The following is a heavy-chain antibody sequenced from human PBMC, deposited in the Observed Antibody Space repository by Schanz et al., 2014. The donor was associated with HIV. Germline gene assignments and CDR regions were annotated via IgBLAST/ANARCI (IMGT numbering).Heavy chain of an antibody. CDR3: AREASLEWLYVVDV. CDR1: GFTFSTSW. CDR2: ISSDGSST. D-gene: IGHD3-3*01. V-gene: IGHV3-74*01. Sequence: EVQLVESGGGLVKPGRSLRLSCAASGFTFSTSWMHWVRQAPGKGLVWVSRISSDGSSTSYADSVKGRFTISRDNAKNTLYLQTNSLRGEDTAVYYCAREASLEWLYVVDVWGQGTTVTVSS. J-gene: IGHJ6*02.